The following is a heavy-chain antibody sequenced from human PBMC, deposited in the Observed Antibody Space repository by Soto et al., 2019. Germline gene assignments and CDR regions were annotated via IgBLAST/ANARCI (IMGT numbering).Heavy chain of an antibody. CDR2: IYSGGST. D-gene: IGHD5-12*01. V-gene: IGHV3-53*04. Sequence: GGSLRLSCAASGFIFSNHYMSWVRQAPGKGLEWVSVIYSGGSTYYADSVKGRFTISRHNSKNTLYLQMNSLRAEDTAVYYCARSRGYEPPYFDYWGQGTLVTVSS. CDR3: ARSRGYEPPYFDY. CDR1: GFIFSNHY. J-gene: IGHJ4*02.